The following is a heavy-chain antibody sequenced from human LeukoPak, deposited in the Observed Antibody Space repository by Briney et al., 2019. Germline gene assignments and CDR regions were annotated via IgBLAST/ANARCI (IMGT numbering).Heavy chain of an antibody. CDR2: IKTDGSET. D-gene: IGHD6-19*01. CDR1: GFNFRDHW. J-gene: IGHJ4*02. V-gene: IGHV3-7*03. Sequence: GGSLRLSCAASGFNFRDHWMDWVRQAPGKGLEWVGRIKTDGSETYYLDSLKGRISISRDDTNNALYLQMNSLRVEDTALYYCVKNDGWFHLAQWGQGTLVTVSS. CDR3: VKNDGWFHLAQ.